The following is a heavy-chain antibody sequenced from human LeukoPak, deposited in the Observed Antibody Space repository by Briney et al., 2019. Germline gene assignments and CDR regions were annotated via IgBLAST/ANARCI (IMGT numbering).Heavy chain of an antibody. CDR3: ARDPYSSSWYGGP. D-gene: IGHD6-13*01. Sequence: SETLSLTCTVSGGTISSYYWNWIRQPPGKGLEWIGYIHYSGSTKYNPSLKSRVTISVDTSKNQFSLKLSSVTAADMAVYYCARDPYSSSWYGGPWGQGTLVTVSS. V-gene: IGHV4-59*12. CDR2: IHYSGST. CDR1: GGTISSYY. J-gene: IGHJ5*02.